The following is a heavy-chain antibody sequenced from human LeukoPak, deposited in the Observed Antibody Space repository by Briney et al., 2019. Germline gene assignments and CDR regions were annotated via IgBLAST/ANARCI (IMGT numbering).Heavy chain of an antibody. J-gene: IGHJ4*02. CDR3: AKEAKSGYHFDY. D-gene: IGHD3-22*01. Sequence: GGSLRLSCAASGFTFSSYGMHWVRQAPGKGLEWVAVISYDGSNKYYADSVKGRFTISRDNSKNTLYLQMNSLRAGDTAVYYCAKEAKSGYHFDYWGQGTLVTVSS. V-gene: IGHV3-30*18. CDR1: GFTFSSYG. CDR2: ISYDGSNK.